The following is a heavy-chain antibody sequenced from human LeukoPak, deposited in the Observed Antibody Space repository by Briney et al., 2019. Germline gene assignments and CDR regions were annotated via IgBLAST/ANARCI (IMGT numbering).Heavy chain of an antibody. Sequence: PGESLRLSCAASGFTFSSNSMNWVRQAPGKGLEWVSYITSSSSTIYYADSVKGRFTISRDNAKDSLYLQMNSLRDEDTAVYCCARGAAGMAYFDYWGQGTLVTVSS. J-gene: IGHJ4*02. V-gene: IGHV3-48*02. CDR3: ARGAAGMAYFDY. D-gene: IGHD5-18*01. CDR1: GFTFSSNS. CDR2: ITSSSSTI.